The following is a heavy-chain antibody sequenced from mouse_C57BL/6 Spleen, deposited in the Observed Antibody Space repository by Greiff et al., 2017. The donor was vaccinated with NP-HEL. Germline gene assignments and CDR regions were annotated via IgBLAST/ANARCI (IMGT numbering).Heavy chain of an antibody. CDR1: GYSFTDYN. D-gene: IGHD1-1*01. J-gene: IGHJ1*03. Sequence: VQLKESGPELVKPGASVKISCKASGYSFTDYNMNWVKQSNGKSLEWIGVINPNYGTTSYNQKFKGKATLTVDQSSSTAYMQLNSLTSEDSAVYYCARSPVVATHWYFDVWGTGTTVTVSS. CDR2: INPNYGTT. V-gene: IGHV1-39*01. CDR3: ARSPVVATHWYFDV.